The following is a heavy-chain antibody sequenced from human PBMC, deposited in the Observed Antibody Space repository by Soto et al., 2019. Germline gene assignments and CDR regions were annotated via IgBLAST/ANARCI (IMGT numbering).Heavy chain of an antibody. J-gene: IGHJ6*02. V-gene: IGHV1-18*01. CDR2: ISAYNGNT. CDR3: ARDRVRTGGGYNYFGMDV. CDR1: AYTFNTYG. D-gene: IGHD7-27*01. Sequence: ASVKVSCKASAYTFNTYGSSWVRQAPGQELEWMGWISAYNGNTNYAPKFQGRVTMTTATSTTTAYMERRSLRSAGRDTAVYYGARDRVRTGGGYNYFGMDVWGQVTTVTVSS.